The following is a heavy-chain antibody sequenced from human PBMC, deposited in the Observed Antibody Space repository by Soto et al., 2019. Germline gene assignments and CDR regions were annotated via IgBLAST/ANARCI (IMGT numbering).Heavy chain of an antibody. Sequence: GGSLRLSCAASGFTFSSYGMHWVRQAPGKGLEWVAVIWYDGSNKYYADSVKGRFTISRDNSKNTLYLQMNSLSAEDTAVYYCARVRHLAMVRGVIDYWGQGTLVTVSS. CDR1: GFTFSSYG. CDR3: ARVRHLAMVRGVIDY. D-gene: IGHD3-10*01. CDR2: IWYDGSNK. J-gene: IGHJ4*02. V-gene: IGHV3-33*01.